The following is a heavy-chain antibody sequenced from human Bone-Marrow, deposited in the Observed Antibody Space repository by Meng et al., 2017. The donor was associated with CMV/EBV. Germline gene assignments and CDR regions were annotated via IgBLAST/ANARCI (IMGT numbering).Heavy chain of an antibody. J-gene: IGHJ4*02. V-gene: IGHV2-5*02. CDR3: TPAPGLEEFG. CDR2: IYWDDDK. D-gene: IGHD2/OR15-2a*01. Sequence: CTFSGFSLSTSGVGVGWIRQPPGKALEWLALIYWDDDKRYSPSLKSRLTITKDTSKNQVVLTMTNMDPGDTATYYCTPAPGLEEFGWGQGTLVTVSS. CDR1: GFSLSTSGVG.